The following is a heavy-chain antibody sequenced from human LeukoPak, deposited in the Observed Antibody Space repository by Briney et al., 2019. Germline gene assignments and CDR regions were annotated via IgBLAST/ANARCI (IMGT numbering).Heavy chain of an antibody. D-gene: IGHD5-24*01. J-gene: IGHJ4*02. CDR3: TRGRGADGYNYFDY. V-gene: IGHV3-48*02. CDR2: IRSSSSII. CDR1: GLTFNGYS. Sequence: GGSLRLSCAASGLTFNGYSMNWVRRAPGKGLEWVSYIRSSSSIIYYADSVKGRFTISRDNAKNSLYLQMNSLRDEDAAVYYCTRGRGADGYNYFDYWGQGTLVTVSS.